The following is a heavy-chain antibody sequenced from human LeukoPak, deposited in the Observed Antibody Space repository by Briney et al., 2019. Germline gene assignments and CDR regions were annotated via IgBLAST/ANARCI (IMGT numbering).Heavy chain of an antibody. CDR2: IYYSGST. J-gene: IGHJ4*02. D-gene: IGHD3-9*01. CDR3: ARDSGGYPLLRYFDWLYPLADY. CDR1: GGSISSYY. Sequence: SETLSLTCTVSGGSISSYYWSWIRQPPGKGLEWIGYIYYSGSTNYNPSLKSRVTISVDTSKNQFSLKLSSVTAADTAVYYCARDSGGYPLLRYFDWLYPLADYWGQGTLVTVSS. V-gene: IGHV4-59*01.